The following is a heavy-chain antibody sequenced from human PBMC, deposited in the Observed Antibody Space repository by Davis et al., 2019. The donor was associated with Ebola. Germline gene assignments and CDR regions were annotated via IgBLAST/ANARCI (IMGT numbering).Heavy chain of an antibody. D-gene: IGHD2-15*01. CDR3: AKEFEEMVAALYYYYYGMDV. J-gene: IGHJ6*02. CDR1: GFTFSSYW. V-gene: IGHV3-30*02. Sequence: PGGSLRLSCAASGFTFSSYWMSWVRQAPGKGLEWVAVIWYDGSNKYYADSVKGRFTISRDNSKNTLYLQMNSLRAEDTAVYYCAKEFEEMVAALYYYYYGMDVWGQGTTVTVSS. CDR2: IWYDGSNK.